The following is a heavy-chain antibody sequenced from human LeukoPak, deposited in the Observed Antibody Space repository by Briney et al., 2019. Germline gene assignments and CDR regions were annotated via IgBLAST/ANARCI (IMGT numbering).Heavy chain of an antibody. CDR3: AKNYGDYPLFDY. V-gene: IGHV3-23*01. D-gene: IGHD4-17*01. CDR2: ISGSGGST. J-gene: IGHJ4*02. Sequence: GGPLRLSCAASGFTFSSYAMSWVRQAPGKGLEWVSAISGSGGSTYYADSVKGRFTISGDNSKNTLYLQMNSLRAEDTAVYYCAKNYGDYPLFDYWGQGTLVTVSS. CDR1: GFTFSSYA.